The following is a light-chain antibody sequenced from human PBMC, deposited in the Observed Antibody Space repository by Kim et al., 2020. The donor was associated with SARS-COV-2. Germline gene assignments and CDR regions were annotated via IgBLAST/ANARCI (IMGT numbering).Light chain of an antibody. V-gene: IGLV3-21*04. J-gene: IGLJ1*01. CDR3: QVWDGSTDHYV. CDR2: HDT. Sequence: APGEAAKIPCGGNNIGSKNVQWYQQKAGLAPVLVISHDTDRPSEIPDRFSGSNSGNTANLTISRVEAGDEADYYCQVWDGSTDHYVFGAGTKVTVL. CDR1: NIGSKN.